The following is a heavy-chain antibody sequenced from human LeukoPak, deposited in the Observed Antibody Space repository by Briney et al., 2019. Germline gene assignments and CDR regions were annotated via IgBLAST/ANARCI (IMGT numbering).Heavy chain of an antibody. Sequence: ASVKVSFKASGYTFTSYGISWVRPAPGQGLEWMGWISTYNGNTNYAQKLQGRVTMTTDTSTSTAYMELRSLRSDDTAVYYCARGEATVTIPGDDYWGQGTLVTVSS. J-gene: IGHJ4*02. CDR1: GYTFTSYG. CDR2: ISTYNGNT. CDR3: ARGEATVTIPGDDY. D-gene: IGHD4-11*01. V-gene: IGHV1-18*01.